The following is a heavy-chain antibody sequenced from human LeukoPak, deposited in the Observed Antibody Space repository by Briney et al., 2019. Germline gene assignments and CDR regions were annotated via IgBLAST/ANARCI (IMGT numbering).Heavy chain of an antibody. J-gene: IGHJ4*02. Sequence: GGSLRLSCAASGFTFSSYWMSWVRQAPGKGLEWVANIKQDGSEKYYVDSVKGRFTISRDNAKNSLYLQMNSLRAEDAAVYYCARERGYCSSTSCYPFDYWGQGTLVTVSS. V-gene: IGHV3-7*03. CDR1: GFTFSSYW. D-gene: IGHD2-2*01. CDR3: ARERGYCSSTSCYPFDY. CDR2: IKQDGSEK.